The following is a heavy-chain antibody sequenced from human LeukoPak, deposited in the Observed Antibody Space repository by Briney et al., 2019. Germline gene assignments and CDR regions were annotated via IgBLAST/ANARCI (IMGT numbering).Heavy chain of an antibody. J-gene: IGHJ4*02. Sequence: SETLSLTWTVSGGSIRSYYWSWMRQPPGKKLEWIGYIYYSGSTNYDPSLKSRVTISVDTSKNQFSLKLSSVTAADTAVYYCARYNYGSGNFDYWGQGTLVAVSS. CDR1: GGSIRSYY. V-gene: IGHV4-59*08. D-gene: IGHD5-18*01. CDR2: IYYSGST. CDR3: ARYNYGSGNFDY.